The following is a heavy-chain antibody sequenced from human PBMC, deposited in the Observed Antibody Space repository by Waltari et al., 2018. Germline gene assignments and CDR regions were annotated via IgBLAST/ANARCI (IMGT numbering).Heavy chain of an antibody. Sequence: QVQLQQWGAGLLKPSETLSLTCAVYGGSFSGYYWSWIRQPPGKGLEWIGEINHSGSTNYNPSLKSRVTISVDTSKNQFSLKLSSVTAADTAVYYCARGQGSYYYYYYYMDVWGKGTTVTVSS. CDR1: GGSFSGYY. D-gene: IGHD1-26*01. CDR3: ARGQGSYYYYYYYMDV. V-gene: IGHV4-34*01. J-gene: IGHJ6*03. CDR2: INHSGST.